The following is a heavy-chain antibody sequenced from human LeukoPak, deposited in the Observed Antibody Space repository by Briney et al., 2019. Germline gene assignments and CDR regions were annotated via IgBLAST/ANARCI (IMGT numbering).Heavy chain of an antibody. D-gene: IGHD2-2*01. V-gene: IGHV3-48*03. CDR1: GFTFSSYE. Sequence: GGSLRLSCAASGFTFSSYEMNWVRQAPGKGLEWVSYILNSGTTTYYADSVKGRFTISRDNAKNSLYLQMNSLRAEDTAIYYCAKDMQGSYWGQGTLVTVSS. J-gene: IGHJ4*02. CDR3: AKDMQGSY. CDR2: ILNSGTTT.